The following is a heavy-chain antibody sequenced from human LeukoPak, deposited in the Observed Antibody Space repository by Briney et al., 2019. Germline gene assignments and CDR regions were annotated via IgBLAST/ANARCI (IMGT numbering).Heavy chain of an antibody. CDR1: GYTFTGYY. D-gene: IGHD1-1*01. V-gene: IGHV1-2*02. CDR3: ARGHHPHDPSDY. J-gene: IGHJ4*02. CDR2: INPNSGGT. Sequence: ASVKVSCKASGYTFTGYYMRWVRQAPGQGLEWMGWINPNSGGTNYAQKFQGRVTMTRDTSISTAYMELSRLRSDDTAVYYCARGHHPHDPSDYWGQGTLVTVSS.